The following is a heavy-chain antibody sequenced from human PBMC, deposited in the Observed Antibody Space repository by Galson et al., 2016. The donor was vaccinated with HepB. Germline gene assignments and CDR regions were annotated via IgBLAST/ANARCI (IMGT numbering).Heavy chain of an antibody. CDR1: EYSFSNYW. CDR2: IYPGDSDT. J-gene: IGHJ3*02. Sequence: QSGADVKKPGESLKISCKGSEYSFSNYWIAWVRQMPGRGLEWMGVIYPGDSDTRYTPSFQGQVTFSVDRSISTAYLQRSRLEASDTAMYYCARLRYYDNDGYYFLDALDIWGQGTMVTVSS. D-gene: IGHD3-22*01. V-gene: IGHV5-51*01. CDR3: ARLRYYDNDGYYFLDALDI.